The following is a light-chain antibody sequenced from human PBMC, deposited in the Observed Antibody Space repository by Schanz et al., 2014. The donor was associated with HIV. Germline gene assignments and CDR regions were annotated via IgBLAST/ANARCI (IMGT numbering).Light chain of an antibody. V-gene: IGKV1-39*01. CDR3: QQSYSTPGT. J-gene: IGKJ2*02. CDR1: QIISNS. Sequence: DIQMTQSPSSLSASVGDRVIITCRASQIISNSLNWYQQKPGKAPKLLIYAASSLQSGVPSRFSGSGSGTDFYLTISSLKPEDFATYYCQQSYSTPGTFGQGTKLEIK. CDR2: AAS.